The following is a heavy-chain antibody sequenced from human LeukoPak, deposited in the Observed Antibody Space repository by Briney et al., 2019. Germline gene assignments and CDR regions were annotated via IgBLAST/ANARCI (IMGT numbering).Heavy chain of an antibody. CDR1: AFTFSSYW. J-gene: IGHJ4*02. Sequence: GGSLRLSCAASAFTFSSYWMSWVRQAPGKGLGWVANIKKDGSEKYYVDSVKGRFTISRDNAKNSLYLQMNSLRAEDTAVYYCARDYRGTIQWGPWGGSYYFDYWGQGTLVTVSS. D-gene: IGHD1-26*01. CDR3: ARDYRGTIQWGPWGGSYYFDY. V-gene: IGHV3-7*01. CDR2: IKKDGSEK.